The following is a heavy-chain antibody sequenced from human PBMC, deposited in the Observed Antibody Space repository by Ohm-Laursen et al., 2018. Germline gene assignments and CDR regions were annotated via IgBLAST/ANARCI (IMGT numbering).Heavy chain of an antibody. CDR1: GFTFSSYA. Sequence: SLRLSCAASGFTFSSYAMSWVRQAPGKGLEWVSALGRGTYYADSVKGRFTISRDNSKNTLYLQMNSLRAEDTAVYYCTTAISPDYWGQGTLVTVSS. J-gene: IGHJ4*02. D-gene: IGHD3-3*01. V-gene: IGHV3-23*01. CDR3: TTAISPDY. CDR2: LGRGT.